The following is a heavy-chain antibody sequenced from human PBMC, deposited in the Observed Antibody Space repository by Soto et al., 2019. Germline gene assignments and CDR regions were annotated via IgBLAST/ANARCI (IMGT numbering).Heavy chain of an antibody. D-gene: IGHD3-3*01. CDR3: ASSHYDFWSGPFDY. J-gene: IGHJ4*02. CDR1: GGSISSYY. Sequence: SETLSLTCTVSGGSISSYYWSWIRQPPGKGLEWIGYIYYSGSTNYNPSLKSRVTISVDTSKNQFSLKLSSVTAADTAVYYCASSHYDFWSGPFDYWGQGTLVTAPQ. V-gene: IGHV4-59*01. CDR2: IYYSGST.